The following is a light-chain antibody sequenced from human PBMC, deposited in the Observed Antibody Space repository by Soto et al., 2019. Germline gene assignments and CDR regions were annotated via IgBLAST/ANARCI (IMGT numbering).Light chain of an antibody. CDR1: QSISSW. V-gene: IGKV1-5*03. CDR3: QQYSSYPWT. CDR2: KAS. J-gene: IGKJ1*01. Sequence: DIQMTQSPSTLSASVGDRVTITCRASQSISSWLAWYQQKPGKAPKLLIYKASSLESGVPLRFSGSGFGTVFTLTISSLQPDDFAAYYCQQYSSYPWTFGQGTKVEIK.